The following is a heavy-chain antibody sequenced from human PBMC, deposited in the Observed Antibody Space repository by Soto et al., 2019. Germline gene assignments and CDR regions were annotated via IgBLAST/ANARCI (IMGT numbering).Heavy chain of an antibody. Sequence: QVQLVESGGGLVEPGGSLRLSCAASGFIFTDYSMTWIRQAPGKGLEWVSYISNGDETTQYADSLKGRFTVSRDNAKKVLFLQMSSLKLHDTAVYYCARDPKRRDGYNFDSWGRGALVTVSS. CDR2: ISNGDETT. CDR1: GFIFTDYS. V-gene: IGHV3-11*01. CDR3: ARDPKRRDGYNFDS. J-gene: IGHJ4*02. D-gene: IGHD5-12*01.